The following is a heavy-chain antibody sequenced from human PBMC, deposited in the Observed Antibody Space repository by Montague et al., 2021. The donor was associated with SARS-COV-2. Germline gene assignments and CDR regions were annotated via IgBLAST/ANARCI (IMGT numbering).Heavy chain of an antibody. CDR3: ARGAPGY. V-gene: IGHV4-34*01. CDR1: GGSFSDYH. J-gene: IGHJ4*02. CDR2: INYGGST. Sequence: SETLSLTCAVYGGSFSDYHWTWIRQSPEGGLEWIGQINYGGSTKYNPSLRSRVTISIDTSKNQFSLKLTSVTAADTAVYYCARGAPGYWGQGTLVTVSS. D-gene: IGHD1-1*01.